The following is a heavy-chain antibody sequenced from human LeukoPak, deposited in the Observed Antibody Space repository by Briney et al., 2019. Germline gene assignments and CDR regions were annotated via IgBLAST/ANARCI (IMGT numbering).Heavy chain of an antibody. J-gene: IGHJ4*02. D-gene: IGHD6-13*01. CDR2: ISGSGGST. CDR3: AKDHNSSSFSVGRD. Sequence: GGSLRLSCAASGFTFSSYAMSWVRQAPGKGLEWVSAISGSGGSTYYADSVKGRFIISRDNSKNTLYLQMNSLRAEDTAVYYCAKDHNSSSFSVGRDWGQGTLVTVSS. V-gene: IGHV3-23*01. CDR1: GFTFSSYA.